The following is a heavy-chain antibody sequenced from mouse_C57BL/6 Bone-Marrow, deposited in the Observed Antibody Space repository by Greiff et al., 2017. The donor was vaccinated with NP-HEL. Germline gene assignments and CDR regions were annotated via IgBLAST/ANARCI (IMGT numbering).Heavy chain of an antibody. Sequence: VQLQQSGAELARPGASVKMSCKASGYTFTSYTMHWVQQRPGQGLEWIGYINPSSGYTKYNQKFKDKATLTADKSSSTAYMQLSSLTSEDSAVYYCARMYGLFAYWGQGTLVTVSA. V-gene: IGHV1-4*01. CDR3: ARMYGLFAY. D-gene: IGHD2-10*02. CDR1: GYTFTSYT. CDR2: INPSSGYT. J-gene: IGHJ3*01.